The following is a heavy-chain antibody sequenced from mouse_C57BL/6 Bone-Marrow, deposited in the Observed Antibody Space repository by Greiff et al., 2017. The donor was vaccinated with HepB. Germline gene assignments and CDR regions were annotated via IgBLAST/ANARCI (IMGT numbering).Heavy chain of an antibody. CDR3: ARSWYYGSSGFAY. CDR1: GYTFTSYW. Sequence: QVQLQQPGAELVRPGTSVKLSCKASGYTFTSYWMHWVKQRPGQGLEWIGVIDPSDSYTNYNQKFKGKATLTVDTSSSTAYMQLSSLTSEDSAVYYCARSWYYGSSGFAYWGQGTLVTVSA. J-gene: IGHJ3*01. V-gene: IGHV1-59*01. CDR2: IDPSDSYT. D-gene: IGHD1-1*01.